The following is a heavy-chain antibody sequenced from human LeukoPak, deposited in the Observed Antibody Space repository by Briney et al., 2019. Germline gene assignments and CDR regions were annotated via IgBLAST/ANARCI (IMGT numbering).Heavy chain of an antibody. J-gene: IGHJ4*02. D-gene: IGHD6-6*01. Sequence: GGSLRLSCAASGFTFSSYGMHWVRQAPGKGLEWVAVISYDGSNKYYADSVKGRFTISRDNSENTLCLQMNSLRAEDTAVYYCAKEPEYSSNSYFDFWGQGTLVTVSS. CDR1: GFTFSSYG. CDR3: AKEPEYSSNSYFDF. CDR2: ISYDGSNK. V-gene: IGHV3-30*18.